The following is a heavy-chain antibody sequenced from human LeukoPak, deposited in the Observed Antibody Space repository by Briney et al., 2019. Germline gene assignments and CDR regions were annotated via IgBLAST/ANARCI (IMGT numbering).Heavy chain of an antibody. Sequence: ASVKVSCKASGYTFTGYYMHWVRQAPGQGLEWMGLINPNSGGTNYAQKFQGRVTMTRDTSISTAYMELSRLRSDDTAVYYCARDRGVAAAGNYFDYWGQGTLVTVSS. D-gene: IGHD6-13*01. CDR1: GYTFTGYY. CDR3: ARDRGVAAAGNYFDY. V-gene: IGHV1-2*02. J-gene: IGHJ4*02. CDR2: INPNSGGT.